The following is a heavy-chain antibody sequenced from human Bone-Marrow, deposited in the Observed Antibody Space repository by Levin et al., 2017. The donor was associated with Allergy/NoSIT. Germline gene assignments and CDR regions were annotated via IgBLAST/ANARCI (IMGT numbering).Heavy chain of an antibody. CDR2: INWNGGSI. V-gene: IGHV3-9*01. CDR1: GFTFEDYA. CDR3: AKDLIYGSGSYAPNDMHV. D-gene: IGHD3-10*01. J-gene: IGHJ6*02. Sequence: GGSLRLSCAASGFTFEDYAMHWVRQAPGKGLEWVSSINWNGGSIGYADSVKGRFTISRDNAKNSLYLQMNSLRAEDTALYYCAKDLIYGSGSYAPNDMHVWGQGTTVTVS.